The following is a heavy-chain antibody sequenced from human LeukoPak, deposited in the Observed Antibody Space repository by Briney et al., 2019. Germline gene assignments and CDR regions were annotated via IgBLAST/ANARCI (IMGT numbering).Heavy chain of an antibody. J-gene: IGHJ4*02. Sequence: SETLSLTCTVSGGSISSSSYYWGWIRQPPGKGLEWIGSIFYSGSTYYNPSLKSRVTISVDTSKNHFSLRLSSVTAADTAVYYCARLSLAAENYWGQGNLVTVCS. CDR1: GGSISSSSYY. V-gene: IGHV4-39*02. CDR2: IFYSGST. CDR3: ARLSLAAENY. D-gene: IGHD6-25*01.